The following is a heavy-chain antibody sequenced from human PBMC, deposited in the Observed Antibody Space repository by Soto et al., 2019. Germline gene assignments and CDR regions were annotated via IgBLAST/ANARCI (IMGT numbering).Heavy chain of an antibody. CDR2: ISSTTNYI. Sequence: GGSLRLSCAASGVTFTRYSMNWVRQAPGKGLERVSSISSTTNYIYYGDSMKGRFTISRDNAKNSLYLEMNSLRAEDTAVYYCARESEDLTSNFDYWGQGTLVTVSS. CDR1: GVTFTRYS. J-gene: IGHJ4*02. V-gene: IGHV3-21*06. CDR3: ARESEDLTSNFDY.